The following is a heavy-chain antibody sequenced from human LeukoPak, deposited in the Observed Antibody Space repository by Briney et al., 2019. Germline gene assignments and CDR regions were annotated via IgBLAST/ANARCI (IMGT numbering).Heavy chain of an antibody. V-gene: IGHV3-48*03. D-gene: IGHD5-12*01. CDR3: AQKSGLVY. Sequence: PGGSLRLSCAASGFTFSSYEMNWVRQAPGKGLEWVSYISSSASIIYYADSVKGRFTISRDNSKNTLYLQMNSLRAEDTAVYYCAQKSGLVYWGQGTLVTVSS. CDR1: GFTFSSYE. CDR2: ISSSASII. J-gene: IGHJ4*02.